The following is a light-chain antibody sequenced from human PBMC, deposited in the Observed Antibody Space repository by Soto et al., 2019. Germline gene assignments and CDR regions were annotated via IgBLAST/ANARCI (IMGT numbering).Light chain of an antibody. CDR1: QSVSNNY. Sequence: EIVLTQSPGNMSLSPGERATLSCRASQSVSNNYFAWYLQRPGQAPRLLIYGASSRATGIPDRFSGSGSGTDFTLTISRLEPEDFAVYYCQQSASSPITFGQGTRLDIK. J-gene: IGKJ5*01. CDR2: GAS. V-gene: IGKV3-20*01. CDR3: QQSASSPIT.